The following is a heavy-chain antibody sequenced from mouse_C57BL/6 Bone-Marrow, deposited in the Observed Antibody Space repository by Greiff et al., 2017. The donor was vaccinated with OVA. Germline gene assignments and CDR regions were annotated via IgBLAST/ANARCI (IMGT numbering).Heavy chain of an antibody. CDR2: ISYDGSN. V-gene: IGHV3-6*01. CDR3: ARDRIYYGSSPFAY. Sequence: EVQLQESGPGLVKPSQSLSLTCSVTGYSITSGYYWTWIRQFPGNKLEWMGYISYDGSNNYNPSLKNRISITRDTSKNQFFLKLNSVTTEDTATYYCARDRIYYGSSPFAYWGQGTLVTVSA. J-gene: IGHJ3*01. CDR1: GYSITSGYY. D-gene: IGHD1-1*01.